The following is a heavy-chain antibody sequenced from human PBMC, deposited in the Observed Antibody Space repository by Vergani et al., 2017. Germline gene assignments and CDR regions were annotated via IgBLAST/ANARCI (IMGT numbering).Heavy chain of an antibody. D-gene: IGHD3-3*01. Sequence: EVQLLESGGGLVQPGGSLRLSCAASGFTFSSYAMSWVRQAPGKGLEWVSAISSSSSYIYYADSVKGRFTISRDNAKNSLYLQMNSLRAEDTAVYYCAAYPPDYDFWSGYYPGYYGMDVWGQGTTVTVSS. J-gene: IGHJ6*02. CDR1: GFTFSSYA. V-gene: IGHV3-21*01. CDR3: AAYPPDYDFWSGYYPGYYGMDV. CDR2: ISSSSSYI.